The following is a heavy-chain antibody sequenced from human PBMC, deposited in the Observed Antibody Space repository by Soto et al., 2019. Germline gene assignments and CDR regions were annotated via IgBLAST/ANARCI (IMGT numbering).Heavy chain of an antibody. J-gene: IGHJ4*02. CDR2: IYWDDDK. V-gene: IGHV2-5*02. CDR1: GFSLSTSGVG. CDR3: AHLYYDILTGYYLFDY. Sequence: SGPTLVNPTQTLTLTCTFSGFSLSTSGVGVGWIRQPPGKALEWLALIYWDDDKRYSPSLKSRLTITKDTSKNQVVLTMTNMDPVDTATYYCAHLYYDILTGYYLFDYWGQGTLVTVSS. D-gene: IGHD3-9*01.